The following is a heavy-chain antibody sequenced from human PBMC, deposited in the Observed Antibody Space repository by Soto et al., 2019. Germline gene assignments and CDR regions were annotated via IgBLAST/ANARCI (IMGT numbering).Heavy chain of an antibody. CDR1: GFSFDDYA. J-gene: IGHJ6*02. CDR2: IGWNGDTI. D-gene: IGHD6-19*01. V-gene: IGHV3-9*01. Sequence: EVQLVESGGDLVQPGRSVRLSCAASGFSFDDYAIHWVRQAPGKGLEWVSGIGWNGDTIDYADSVKGRFTISRDNVKNSLYLQMNSLRTEDTALYFCAKESAAYSSGWHAMDVWGQGTTVTVSS. CDR3: AKESAAYSSGWHAMDV.